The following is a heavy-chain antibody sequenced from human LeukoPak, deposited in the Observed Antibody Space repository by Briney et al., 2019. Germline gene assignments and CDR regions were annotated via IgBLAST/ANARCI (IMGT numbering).Heavy chain of an antibody. CDR3: ARQLYDFWSGYYYYYGMDV. CDR2: IYYSGST. Sequence: PSETLSLTCAVYGGSFSGYYWSWIRQPPGKGLEGIGYIYYSGSTNYNPSLKSRVTISVDTSKNQFSLKLSSVTAADTAVYYCARQLYDFWSGYYYYYGMDVWGQGTTVTVSS. D-gene: IGHD3-3*01. J-gene: IGHJ6*02. V-gene: IGHV4-59*01. CDR1: GGSFSGYY.